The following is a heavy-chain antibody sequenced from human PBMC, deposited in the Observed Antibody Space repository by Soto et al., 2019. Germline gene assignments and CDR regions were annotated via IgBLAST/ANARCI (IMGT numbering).Heavy chain of an antibody. Sequence: GGSLRLSCVVSGFTFSNTWMSWIRQTPGKGLEWVGRLKTKTDGGTTDYAAPVKGRFTISRDDSRNTLYLQMNSLKAEDTAVYYCATSPGYFDFWGQGTLVTVS. J-gene: IGHJ4*02. CDR3: ATSPGYFDF. CDR1: GFTFSNTW. CDR2: LKTKTDGGTT. V-gene: IGHV3-15*01.